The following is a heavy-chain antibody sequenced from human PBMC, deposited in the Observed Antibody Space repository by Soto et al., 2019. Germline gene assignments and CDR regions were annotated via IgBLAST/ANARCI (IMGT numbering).Heavy chain of an antibody. CDR2: IYYSGST. J-gene: IGHJ4*02. CDR1: GGSISSSSYY. V-gene: IGHV4-39*01. CDR3: ARSDYGGNSAGY. D-gene: IGHD4-17*01. Sequence: SETLSLTCTVSGGSISSSSYYWGWIRQPPGKGLEWIGSIYYSGSTYYNPSLKSRVTISVDTSKNQFSLKLSSVTAADTAVYYCARSDYGGNSAGYWGQGTLVTVSS.